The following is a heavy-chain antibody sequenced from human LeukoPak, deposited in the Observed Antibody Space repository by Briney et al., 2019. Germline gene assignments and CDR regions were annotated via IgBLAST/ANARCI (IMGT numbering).Heavy chain of an antibody. CDR3: VKDLRYETRGSGFDY. Sequence: GGSLRLSCAASGFTFENYTMHWVRQAPGKTLEWVSLISRDGTNYYSDSVTGRFTITRDNSENSLYLQMDALRTEDTAVYYCVKDLRYETRGSGFDYWGQGTLVTVSS. J-gene: IGHJ4*02. CDR2: ISRDGTN. V-gene: IGHV3-43*01. D-gene: IGHD3-22*01. CDR1: GFTFENYT.